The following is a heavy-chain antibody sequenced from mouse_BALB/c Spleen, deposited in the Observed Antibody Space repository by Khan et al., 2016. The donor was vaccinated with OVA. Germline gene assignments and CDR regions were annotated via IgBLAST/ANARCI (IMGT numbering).Heavy chain of an antibody. D-gene: IGHD2-4*01. Sequence: VQLKQSGPGLVKPSQSLSLTCTVTGYSITSEYAWNWIRQFPGNKLEWMGYINYSGNTRFNPSLKSRTSITRDTSKNQFFLHLNSVTTEDTATYFFARKDYYDYDPFPYWGQGTLVTVSA. CDR1: GYSITSEYA. CDR2: INYSGNT. J-gene: IGHJ3*01. CDR3: ARKDYYDYDPFPY. V-gene: IGHV3-2*02.